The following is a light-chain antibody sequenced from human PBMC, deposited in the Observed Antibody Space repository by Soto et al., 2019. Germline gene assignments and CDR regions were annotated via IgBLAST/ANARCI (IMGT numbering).Light chain of an antibody. J-gene: IGLJ1*01. CDR2: ETT. V-gene: IGLV2-23*01. CDR3: CSYGGSDTPYV. Sequence: QSALTQPASVSGSPGQSISISCTGTSSDVGTYNLVSWYQQHPGKAPTLVIYETTKRPSGVSPRFSGSKSGNTASLTISGLQPEDEADYFCCSYGGSDTPYVFGTGTKVTVL. CDR1: SSDVGTYNL.